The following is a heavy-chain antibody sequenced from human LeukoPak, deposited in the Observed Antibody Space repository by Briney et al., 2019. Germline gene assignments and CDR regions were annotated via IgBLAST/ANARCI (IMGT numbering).Heavy chain of an antibody. Sequence: AGGSLRLSCAASGFTFSSYGMHWVRQAPGKGLEWVAVISYDGSNKYYADSVKGRFTISRDNSKNTLYLQMNSLRAEDTAVYYCARGHSARLLDGEKTFDYWGQGTLVTVSS. V-gene: IGHV3-30*03. CDR2: ISYDGSNK. CDR3: ARGHSARLLDGEKTFDY. J-gene: IGHJ4*02. CDR1: GFTFSSYG. D-gene: IGHD6-6*01.